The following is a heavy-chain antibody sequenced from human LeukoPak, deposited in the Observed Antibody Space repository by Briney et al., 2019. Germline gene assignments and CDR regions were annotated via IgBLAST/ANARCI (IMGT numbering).Heavy chain of an antibody. CDR2: IRYDGSSK. D-gene: IGHD6-13*01. J-gene: IGHJ4*02. V-gene: IGHV3-30*02. CDR3: VKERGYRSSWRLEY. CDR1: GFIFRSYG. Sequence: QSGGSLRLSCAASGFIFRSYGMYWVRQAPGKGPEWLSFIRYDGSSKFYADSVKGRFTISRDNSNNTLYLQMSSLRVEDTAVYYCVKERGYRSSWRLEYWGQGTLVTVSS.